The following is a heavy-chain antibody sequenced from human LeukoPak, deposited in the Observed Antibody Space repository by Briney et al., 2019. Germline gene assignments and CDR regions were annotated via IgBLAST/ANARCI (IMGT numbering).Heavy chain of an antibody. J-gene: IGHJ5*02. CDR1: GFTFSSFA. Sequence: PGGSLRLSCEASGFTFSSFAMTWVRQAPGKGLEWVSSITGSHGRTYNTDSVKGRFTISRDNSQNSLYLQMNSLRAEDTAVYYCAREGIGWFDPWGQGTLVTVSS. CDR3: AREGIGWFDP. CDR2: ITGSHGRT. D-gene: IGHD2-15*01. V-gene: IGHV3-23*01.